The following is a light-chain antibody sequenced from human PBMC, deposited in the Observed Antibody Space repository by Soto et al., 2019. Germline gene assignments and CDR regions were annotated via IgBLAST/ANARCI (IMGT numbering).Light chain of an antibody. CDR1: SSDVGGYNY. CDR2: EVS. Sequence: QSALTQTASVSGSPGQSITISCTGTSSDVGGYNYVSWYQQHPGKAPKLMIYEVSNRPSGVSNRFSGSKSVNTASLTISGLQAEDEADYYCSSYTSSSIDYVFGTGTKLTVL. CDR3: SSYTSSSIDYV. J-gene: IGLJ1*01. V-gene: IGLV2-14*01.